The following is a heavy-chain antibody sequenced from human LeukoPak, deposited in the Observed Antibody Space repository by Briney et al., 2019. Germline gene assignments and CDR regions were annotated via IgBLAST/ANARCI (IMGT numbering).Heavy chain of an antibody. CDR2: IKQDGSEK. CDR1: GFTFSSYW. V-gene: IGHV3-7*04. D-gene: IGHD3-10*01. CDR3: ASDREYYYGSGSFDY. J-gene: IGHJ4*02. Sequence: GGSLRLSCAASGFTFSSYWMSWVRQAPGKGLEWVANIKQDGSEKYYVDSVKGRSTISRDNAKNSLYLQMNSQRAEDTAVYYCASDREYYYGSGSFDYWGQGTLVTVSS.